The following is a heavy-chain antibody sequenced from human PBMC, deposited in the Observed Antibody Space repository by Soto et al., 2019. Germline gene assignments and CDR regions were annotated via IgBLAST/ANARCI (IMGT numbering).Heavy chain of an antibody. CDR3: AITAMINRDSSTSFDY. D-gene: IGHD5-18*01. J-gene: IGHJ4*02. Sequence: LRLSCAASGLTFSNVWMTWVRQAPWKGLEWVGRIKSKSDGETADVAAPVKARFTISGDDSKNTVYLEMNSLKSEDTALYYCAITAMINRDSSTSFDYWGRGTQVTVSS. CDR1: GLTFSNVW. V-gene: IGHV3-15*01. CDR2: IKSKSDGETA.